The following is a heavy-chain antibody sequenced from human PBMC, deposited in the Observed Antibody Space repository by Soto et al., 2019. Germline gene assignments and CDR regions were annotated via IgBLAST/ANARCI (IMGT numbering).Heavy chain of an antibody. CDR2: IYSGGST. Sequence: EVQLVESGGGLVQPGGFLRLSCAASGFTVSSNYMSWVRQAPGKGLEWVSVIYSGGSTYYADSVKGRFTISRDNSKNTLYLQMNSLRAEDTAVYYCARGKGHNWNSNWFDPWGQGTLVTVSS. J-gene: IGHJ5*02. CDR3: ARGKGHNWNSNWFDP. CDR1: GFTVSSNY. D-gene: IGHD1-7*01. V-gene: IGHV3-66*01.